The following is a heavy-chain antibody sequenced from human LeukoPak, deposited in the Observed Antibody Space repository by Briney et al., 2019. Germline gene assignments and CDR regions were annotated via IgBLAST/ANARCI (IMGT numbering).Heavy chain of an antibody. Sequence: GGSLRLSCAASGFTFSSYEMNWVRQAPGKGLEWVSYISSSGSTIYYADSVKGRFTISRDNAKNSLYLQMNSLRAEDTAVYYCARAGLLWFGELFLWGRGTLVTVSS. CDR2: ISSSGSTI. CDR3: ARAGLLWFGELFL. CDR1: GFTFSSYE. V-gene: IGHV3-48*03. J-gene: IGHJ4*02. D-gene: IGHD3-10*01.